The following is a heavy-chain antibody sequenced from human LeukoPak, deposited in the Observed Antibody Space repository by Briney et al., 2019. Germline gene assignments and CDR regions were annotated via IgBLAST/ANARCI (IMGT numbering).Heavy chain of an antibody. V-gene: IGHV4-59*01. CDR2: IYYSGST. CDR1: GGSISSYY. Sequence: PSETLSLTCTVSGGSISSYYWSWIRQPPGKGLEWIGYIYYSGSTNYNPSLKSRVTISVDTSKNQFSLKLSSVTAADTAVYYCARVATGGYYYYYYMDVWGKGTTVTVSS. CDR3: ARVATGGYYYYYYMDV. D-gene: IGHD3-16*01. J-gene: IGHJ6*03.